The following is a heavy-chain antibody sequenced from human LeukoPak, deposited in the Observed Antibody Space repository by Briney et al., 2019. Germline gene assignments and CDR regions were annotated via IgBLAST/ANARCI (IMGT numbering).Heavy chain of an antibody. Sequence: SKTLSLTCTVSGGSISSYYWSWIRQPPGKGLEWIGYIYHSGSTNYNPSLKSRVTISVDTSKNQFSLKLSSVTAADTAVYYCATPAAPRGAFDIWGQGTMVTVSS. D-gene: IGHD3-10*01. CDR3: ATPAAPRGAFDI. CDR1: GGSISSYY. CDR2: IYHSGST. V-gene: IGHV4-59*01. J-gene: IGHJ3*02.